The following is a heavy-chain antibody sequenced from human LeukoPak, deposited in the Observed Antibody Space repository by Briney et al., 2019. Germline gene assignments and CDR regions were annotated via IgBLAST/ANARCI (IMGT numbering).Heavy chain of an antibody. Sequence: SETLSLTCTVSGGSISSYYWSWIRQPPGKGLEWIGYIYYSGSTNYNPSLKSRVTISVDTSKNQFSLKLSSVTAADTAVYYCARVVRITMVRGVIGAFDTWGQGTMVTVSS. D-gene: IGHD3-10*01. V-gene: IGHV4-59*01. CDR3: ARVVRITMVRGVIGAFDT. CDR1: GGSISSYY. CDR2: IYYSGST. J-gene: IGHJ3*02.